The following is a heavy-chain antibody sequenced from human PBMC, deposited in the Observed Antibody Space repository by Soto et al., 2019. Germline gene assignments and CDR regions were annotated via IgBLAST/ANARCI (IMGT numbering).Heavy chain of an antibody. CDR2: IIPIFGTA. J-gene: IGHJ6*02. D-gene: IGHD3-22*01. CDR1: GGTFSSYA. V-gene: IGHV1-69*13. CDR3: ARDWSSGYYYYYGMDV. Sequence: SVKVSCKASGGTFSSYAISWVRQAPGQGLEWMGGIIPIFGTANYAQKFQGRVTITADESTSTAYMELSSLRSEDTAVYYCARDWSSGYYYYYGMDVWGQGTTVTVSS.